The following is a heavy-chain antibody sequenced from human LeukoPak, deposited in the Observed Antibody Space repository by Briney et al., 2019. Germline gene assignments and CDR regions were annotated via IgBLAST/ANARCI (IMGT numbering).Heavy chain of an antibody. Sequence: ASVKVSCKASGGTFSSYAISWVRQAPGQGLEWMGGIIPIFGTANYAQKFQGRVTMTRDTSISTAYMELSRLRSDDTAVYYCARGAPFFIVVVPAAADGMDVWGQGTTVTVSS. V-gene: IGHV1-69*05. CDR1: GGTFSSYA. CDR2: IIPIFGTA. J-gene: IGHJ6*02. CDR3: ARGAPFFIVVVPAAADGMDV. D-gene: IGHD2-2*01.